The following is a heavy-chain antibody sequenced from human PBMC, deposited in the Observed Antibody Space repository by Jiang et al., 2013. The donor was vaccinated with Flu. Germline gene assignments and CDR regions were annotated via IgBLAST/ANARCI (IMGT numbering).Heavy chain of an antibody. CDR3: VRDPPEIHSGLDV. V-gene: IGHV6-1*01. Sequence: QTLSLTCAISGDSVSGDSAAWELDQGSPHREALSGWEGHTTGPGGYTNYAESVRSRISITADTSNNQFSLHLTSVSPEDTAIYYCVRDPPEIHSGLDVWGQGTTVTVSS. CDR1: GDSVSGDSAA. J-gene: IGHJ6*02. D-gene: IGHD1-14*01. CDR2: HTTGPGGYT.